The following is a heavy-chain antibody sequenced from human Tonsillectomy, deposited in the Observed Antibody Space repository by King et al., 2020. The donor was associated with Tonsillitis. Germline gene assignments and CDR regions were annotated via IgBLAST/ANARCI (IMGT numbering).Heavy chain of an antibody. V-gene: IGHV1-69*12. Sequence: VQLVQSGAEVKKPGSSVKVSCKASGGTFSSYAISWVRQAPGQGLEWMGGIIPIYGTTNNAQKFQGRVTITADESTSTAYMELSSLRSEDTAVYYCARLLHPEDAFDIWGQGTMVTVSS. CDR1: GGTFSSYA. CDR3: ARLLHPEDAFDI. CDR2: IIPIYGTT. J-gene: IGHJ3*02.